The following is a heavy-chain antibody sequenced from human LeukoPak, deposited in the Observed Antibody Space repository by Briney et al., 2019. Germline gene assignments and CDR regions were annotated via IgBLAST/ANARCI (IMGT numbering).Heavy chain of an antibody. J-gene: IGHJ3*02. V-gene: IGHV4-30-4*08. D-gene: IGHD3-22*01. CDR3: ARATITMAVGVPADAFDI. Sequence: SETLSLTCTVSGGSISSADYYWSWIRQPPGRGLEWIGYIYYSGNTYYNPPLKSRVTISVDRSKNQFSLKQSSVTAADTAVYYCARATITMAVGVPADAFDIWGQGTMVTVSS. CDR1: GGSISSADYY. CDR2: IYYSGNT.